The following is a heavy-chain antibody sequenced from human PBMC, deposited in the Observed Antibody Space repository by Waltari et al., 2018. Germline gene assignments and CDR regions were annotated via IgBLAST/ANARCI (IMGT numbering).Heavy chain of an antibody. V-gene: IGHV3-74*01. J-gene: IGHJ3*02. CDR2: INSDGSST. D-gene: IGHD6-13*01. CDR3: ARDGAAAVSDAFDI. CDR1: GFTFSSYW. Sequence: EVQLVASGGGLVQPGGSLRLSSAASGFTFSSYWMHWVRQAPGEGLVWVSRINSDGSSTSYADSVKGRFTISRDNAKNTLYLQMNSLRAEDTAVYYCARDGAAAVSDAFDIWGQGTMVTVSS.